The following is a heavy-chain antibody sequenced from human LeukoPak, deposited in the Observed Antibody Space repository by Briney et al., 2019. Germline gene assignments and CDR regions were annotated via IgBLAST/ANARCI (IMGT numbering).Heavy chain of an antibody. CDR1: GDSVTGYF. CDR3: VIGVGWQPDY. Sequence: SETLSLTCTVFGDSVTGYFLNWVRQPPGKGLEWIGHIYKIGTTNYNPSLKSRLTISADASKNQFSLQLRSVTAADTAVYYCVIGVGWQPDYWGQGALVTVSS. V-gene: IGHV4-59*02. J-gene: IGHJ4*02. CDR2: IYKIGTT. D-gene: IGHD2-15*01.